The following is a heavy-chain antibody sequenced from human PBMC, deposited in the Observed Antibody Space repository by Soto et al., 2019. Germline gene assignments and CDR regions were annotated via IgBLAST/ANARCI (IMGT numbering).Heavy chain of an antibody. Sequence: SETLSLTCTVSGGSISSYYWSWIRQPPGKGLEWIGYIYYSGSTNYNPSLKSRVTISVDTSKNQFSLKLSSVTAADTAVYYCARLDFWSGYRPLWGKGTLVIVSS. CDR3: ARLDFWSGYRPL. V-gene: IGHV4-59*01. D-gene: IGHD3-3*01. J-gene: IGHJ4*02. CDR1: GGSISSYY. CDR2: IYYSGST.